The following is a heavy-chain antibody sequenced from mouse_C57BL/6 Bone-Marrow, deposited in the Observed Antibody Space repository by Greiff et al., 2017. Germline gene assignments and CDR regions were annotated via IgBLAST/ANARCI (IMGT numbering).Heavy chain of an antibody. CDR2: ISYDGSN. CDR1: GYSITSGYY. J-gene: IGHJ2*01. D-gene: IGHD2-3*01. CDR3: AREVDGYFDY. Sequence: EVQRVESGPGLVKPSQSLSLTCSVTGYSITSGYYWNWIRQFPGNKLEWMGYISYDGSNNYNPSLKNRISITRDTSKNQFFLKLNSVTTEDTATYYCAREVDGYFDYWGQGTTLTVSS. V-gene: IGHV3-6*01.